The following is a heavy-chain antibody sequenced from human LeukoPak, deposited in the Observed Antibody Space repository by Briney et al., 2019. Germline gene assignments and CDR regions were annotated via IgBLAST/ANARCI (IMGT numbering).Heavy chain of an antibody. J-gene: IGHJ6*03. D-gene: IGHD2-2*01. V-gene: IGHV1-69*13. Sequence: SVKVSCKASGGTFSSYAISWVRQAPGQGLEWMGGIIPIFGTANYAQKFQGRVTITADESTSTAYMELSRLRSDDTAVYYCARDRIVVVPAATEYYYYYYMDVWGKGTTVTVSS. CDR3: ARDRIVVVPAATEYYYYYYMDV. CDR1: GGTFSSYA. CDR2: IIPIFGTA.